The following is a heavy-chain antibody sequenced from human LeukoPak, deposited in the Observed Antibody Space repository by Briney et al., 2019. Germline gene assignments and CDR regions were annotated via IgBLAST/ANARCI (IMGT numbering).Heavy chain of an antibody. J-gene: IGHJ4*02. CDR1: GYSFANYG. CDR2: INIHNGYT. V-gene: IGHV1-18*01. D-gene: IGHD3-22*01. Sequence: ASVNVSCKNSGYSFANYGISWVRQDPGQGLDWMGWINIHNGYTNYAQMLRGRVSMTSDTSTSTVHMELRNLRSDDTAVYYCARNYYDWDYWGQGTLVTVSS. CDR3: ARNYYDWDY.